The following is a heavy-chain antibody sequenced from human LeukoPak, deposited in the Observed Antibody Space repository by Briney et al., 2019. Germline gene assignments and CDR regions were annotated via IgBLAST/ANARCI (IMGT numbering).Heavy chain of an antibody. CDR2: IYYSGNT. J-gene: IGHJ6*03. D-gene: IGHD3-22*01. CDR3: ARGVVTQRYYMDV. CDR1: GDSLNSGSYY. V-gene: IGHV4-61*02. Sequence: SETLSLTCTVSGDSLNSGSYYWTWIRQTAGKGLEWIGRIYYSGNTNYNPSPRSRVTISVDTSKNQFSLNVHTLTAADTAVYFCARGVVTQRYYMDVWGRGTTVIVSS.